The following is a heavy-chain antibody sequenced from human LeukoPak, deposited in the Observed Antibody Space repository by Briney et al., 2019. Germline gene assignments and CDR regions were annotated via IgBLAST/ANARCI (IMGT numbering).Heavy chain of an antibody. Sequence: ASVKVSCKASGGTFSSYAISWVRQAPGQGLEWMGWINPNSGGTNYAQKFQGRVTVTRDMSTSTVYMELSSLRSEDTAVYYCARGLWFGELLEDYWGQGTLVTVSS. D-gene: IGHD3-10*01. V-gene: IGHV1-2*02. CDR3: ARGLWFGELLEDY. CDR1: GGTFSSYA. CDR2: INPNSGGT. J-gene: IGHJ4*02.